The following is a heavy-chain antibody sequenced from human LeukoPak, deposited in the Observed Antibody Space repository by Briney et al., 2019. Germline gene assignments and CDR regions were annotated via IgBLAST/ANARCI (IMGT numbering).Heavy chain of an antibody. J-gene: IGHJ4*02. D-gene: IGHD3-22*01. V-gene: IGHV1-2*02. CDR3: ARGAHFHDSSQGYDY. CDR2: INPNSGGT. CDR1: VYTFTGYY. Sequence: AASVKVSCKASVYTFTGYYMHWVRQAPAQGLDWMGWINPNSGGTNYAQKFQGRVTMTRDTSINTAYMELSRLRSDDTAVYYCARGAHFHDSSQGYDYWGQGTLVTVSS.